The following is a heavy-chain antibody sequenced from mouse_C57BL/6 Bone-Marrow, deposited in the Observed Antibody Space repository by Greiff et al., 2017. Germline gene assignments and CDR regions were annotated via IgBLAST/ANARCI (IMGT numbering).Heavy chain of an antibody. V-gene: IGHV1-50*01. CDR3: ARSLIYYYGTYAMDY. Sequence: QVQLQQPGAELVKPGASVKLSCKASGYTFTSYWMQWVKQRPGQGLEWIGEIDPYDSYTNYNQKFKGKATLTVDTSSSTAYMQLSSLTSEDSAVYYCARSLIYYYGTYAMDYWGQGTSVTVSS. D-gene: IGHD1-1*01. CDR2: IDPYDSYT. CDR1: GYTFTSYW. J-gene: IGHJ4*01.